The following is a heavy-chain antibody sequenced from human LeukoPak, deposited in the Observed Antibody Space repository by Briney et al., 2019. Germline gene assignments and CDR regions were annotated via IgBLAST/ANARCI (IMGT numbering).Heavy chain of an antibody. J-gene: IGHJ4*02. V-gene: IGHV4-4*07. CDR2: IYTSDIT. CDR1: GGSVSSYY. Sequence: SETLSLTCTVSGGSVSSYYWSWIRQPPGKGLEWIGRIYTSDITAYSSFFKSRVTMSLDTSKNQLSLKLRSVTAADTAVYYCARHGERWLQSPYYFDYWGQGTLVTVSS. CDR3: ARHGERWLQSPYYFDY. D-gene: IGHD5-24*01.